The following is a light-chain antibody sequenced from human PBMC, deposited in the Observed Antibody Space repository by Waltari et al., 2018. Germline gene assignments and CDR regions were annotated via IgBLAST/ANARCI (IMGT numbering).Light chain of an antibody. J-gene: IGLJ2*01. Sequence: QSVLTQPPSASGTPGQRVTISCSGSSSNIGSYTVNWYQQLPGTAPKLPIYSNNQRPLGVPDRCSGSKSGTSASRAISGLQSEDEADYYCASWDDSLNGRGVFGGGTKLTVL. CDR3: ASWDDSLNGRGV. CDR1: SSNIGSYT. CDR2: SNN. V-gene: IGLV1-44*01.